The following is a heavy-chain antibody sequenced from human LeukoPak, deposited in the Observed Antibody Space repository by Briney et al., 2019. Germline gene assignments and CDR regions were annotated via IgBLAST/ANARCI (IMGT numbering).Heavy chain of an antibody. J-gene: IGHJ4*02. CDR2: INGDGGST. CDR3: ARDLVVAGNGVDY. D-gene: IGHD6-19*01. V-gene: IGHV3-74*01. Sequence: PGGSLRLSCAASGFTLSSYWMHWVRQAPGKGLVWVSRINGDGGSTSYADSVKGRFTVSRDNAKNTLYLQMNSLRAEDTAVYYCARDLVVAGNGVDYWGQGTLVTVSS. CDR1: GFTLSSYW.